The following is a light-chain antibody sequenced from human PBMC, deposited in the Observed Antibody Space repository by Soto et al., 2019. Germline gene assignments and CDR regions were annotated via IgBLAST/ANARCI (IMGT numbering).Light chain of an antibody. V-gene: IGLV2-23*01. Sequence: QSVLTQPASVARSPGQSMTISCTGTSSDVGSYNLVSWYQHHPGKAPKLMVYEGSKRPSGVSDRFSGSKSGNTASLTISGLQAEDEADYSCCSYADSDNYVFGTCTKV. J-gene: IGLJ1*01. CDR3: CSYADSDNYV. CDR1: SSDVGSYNL. CDR2: EGS.